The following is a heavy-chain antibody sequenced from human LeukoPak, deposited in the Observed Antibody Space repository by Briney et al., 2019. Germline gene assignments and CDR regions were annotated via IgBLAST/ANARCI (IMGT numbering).Heavy chain of an antibody. CDR3: ARETVSAAYFDY. Sequence: GGSLRLSCAASGFTITSYEMNWVRQAPGKGLEWVSYISSSGSTIYYADSVKGRFTISRDNAKNSLYLQINSLRAEDRALYYCARETVSAAYFDYWGQGTLVTVSS. CDR1: GFTITSYE. D-gene: IGHD1-1*01. V-gene: IGHV3-48*03. J-gene: IGHJ4*02. CDR2: ISSSGSTI.